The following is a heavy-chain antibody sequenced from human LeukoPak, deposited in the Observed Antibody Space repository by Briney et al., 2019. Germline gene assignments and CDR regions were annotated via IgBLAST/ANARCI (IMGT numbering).Heavy chain of an antibody. CDR3: ARVRPIYYYDTSGGPLDY. CDR2: ISSSSSNI. V-gene: IGHV3-21*01. CDR1: GFTFSSYE. J-gene: IGHJ4*02. D-gene: IGHD3-22*01. Sequence: GGSLRLSCAASGFTFSSYEMNWVRQAPGKGLEWVSSISSSSSNIYYADSVKGRFTISRDNAKNSLYLQMNSLRAEDTAVYYCARVRPIYYYDTSGGPLDYWGQGTLVTVSS.